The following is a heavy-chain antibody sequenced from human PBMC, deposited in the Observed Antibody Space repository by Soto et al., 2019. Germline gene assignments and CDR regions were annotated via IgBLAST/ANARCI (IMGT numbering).Heavy chain of an antibody. Sequence: GGSLRLSCAASGFTFSDYYMSWIRQAPGKGLEWVSYISSSGSTIYYADSVKGRFTISRDNAKNSLYLQMNSLRAEDTAVYYCSRLLLEYYYYGMDVWGQGTTVTVSS. J-gene: IGHJ6*02. CDR3: SRLLLEYYYYGMDV. CDR2: ISSSGSTI. V-gene: IGHV3-11*01. CDR1: GFTFSDYY. D-gene: IGHD1-1*01.